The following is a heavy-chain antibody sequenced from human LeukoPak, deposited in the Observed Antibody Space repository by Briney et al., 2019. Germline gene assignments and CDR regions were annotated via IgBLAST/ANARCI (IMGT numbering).Heavy chain of an antibody. CDR1: GSSFTSYW. D-gene: IGHD4-23*01. Sequence: GESLKISCKESGSSFTSYWIAWVRQMPGKGLEWMGSIYPDDSDTRYSPSFQGQVTISADKSINTAYLQWTSLKASGTAMYYCARSAGFGVTVGHWGQGTLVTVSS. CDR2: IYPDDSDT. V-gene: IGHV5-51*01. CDR3: ARSAGFGVTVGH. J-gene: IGHJ4*02.